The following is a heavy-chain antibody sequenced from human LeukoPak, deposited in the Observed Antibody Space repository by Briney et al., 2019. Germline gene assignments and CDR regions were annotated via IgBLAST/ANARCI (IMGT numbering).Heavy chain of an antibody. Sequence: GGPLRPSCAASGFTVSSNYMSWVRQAPGKGLEWVSIIYSGGSTYYADSVKGRFTISRDNSKNTLYLQMKSLRAEDTAVYYCARGASGTYYAFDIWGQGTMVTVSS. J-gene: IGHJ3*02. D-gene: IGHD3-10*01. CDR2: IYSGGST. V-gene: IGHV3-66*01. CDR3: ARGASGTYYAFDI. CDR1: GFTVSSNY.